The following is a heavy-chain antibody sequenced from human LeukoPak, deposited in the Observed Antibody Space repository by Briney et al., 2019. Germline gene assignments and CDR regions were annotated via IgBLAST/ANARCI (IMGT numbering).Heavy chain of an antibody. D-gene: IGHD6-19*01. Sequence: GGSLRLSCAASGFTFSDYYMSWIRQAPGKGLEWVSHISSSGSTIYYADSVRGRFTISRDNAKNSLYLQMNSLRAEDTAVYYCSAAGRDAFDIWGQGTMATVSS. V-gene: IGHV3-11*04. CDR3: SAAGRDAFDI. J-gene: IGHJ3*02. CDR2: ISSSGSTI. CDR1: GFTFSDYY.